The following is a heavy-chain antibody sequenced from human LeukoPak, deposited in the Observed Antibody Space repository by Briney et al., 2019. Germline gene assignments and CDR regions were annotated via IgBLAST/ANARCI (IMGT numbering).Heavy chain of an antibody. CDR1: GFTFDDYA. Sequence: GRSLRLSCAASGFTFDDYAMHWVRQAPGKGLEWVSGISWNSGSIGYADSVKGRFTISRDNAKNSLYLQMNSLRAEGTALYYCAKDISTISDAFDIWGQGTMVTVSS. J-gene: IGHJ3*02. D-gene: IGHD2/OR15-2a*01. CDR3: AKDISTISDAFDI. V-gene: IGHV3-9*01. CDR2: ISWNSGSI.